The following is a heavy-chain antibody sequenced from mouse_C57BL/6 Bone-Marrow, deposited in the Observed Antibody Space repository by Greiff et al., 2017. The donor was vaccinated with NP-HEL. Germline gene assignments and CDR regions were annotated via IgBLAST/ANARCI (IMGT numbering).Heavy chain of an antibody. V-gene: IGHV1-74*01. D-gene: IGHD1-1*01. J-gene: IGHJ3*01. CDR1: GYTFTSYW. Sequence: QVQLQQPGAELVKPGASVKVSCKASGYTFTSYWMHWVKQRPGQGLEWIGRIHPSDSDTNYNQKLKGKATLTVDKSSSTAYLQLISLTSDDSAVYYCAIGPFITTVVEGFAYWGQGTLVTVSA. CDR2: IHPSDSDT. CDR3: AIGPFITTVVEGFAY.